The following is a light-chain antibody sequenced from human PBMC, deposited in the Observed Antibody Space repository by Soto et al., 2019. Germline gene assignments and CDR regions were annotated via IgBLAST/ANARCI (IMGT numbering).Light chain of an antibody. Sequence: QLVLTQPPSVSGAPGQRVTICCTGSSSNIGAGYDVHWYQQLPGTAPKLLIYGNSNRPSGVPDRFSGSKSGTSASLAITGLQAEDEADYYCQSYDSSLGDLWVFGGGTKLTVL. CDR1: SSNIGAGYD. V-gene: IGLV1-40*01. CDR2: GNS. CDR3: QSYDSSLGDLWV. J-gene: IGLJ3*02.